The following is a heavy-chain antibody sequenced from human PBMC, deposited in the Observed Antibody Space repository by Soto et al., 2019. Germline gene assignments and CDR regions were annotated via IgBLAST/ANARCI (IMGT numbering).Heavy chain of an antibody. CDR1: GYSFTSYW. D-gene: IGHD2-15*01. CDR2: IDPSDSYT. Sequence: GESLKISCKGSGYSFTSYWISWVRQMPGKGLEWMGRIDPSDSYTNYSPSFQGHVTISADKSISTAYLQWSSLKASDTAMYYCARRPYCSGGSCYWFDPWGQGTLVTVSS. V-gene: IGHV5-10-1*01. CDR3: ARRPYCSGGSCYWFDP. J-gene: IGHJ5*02.